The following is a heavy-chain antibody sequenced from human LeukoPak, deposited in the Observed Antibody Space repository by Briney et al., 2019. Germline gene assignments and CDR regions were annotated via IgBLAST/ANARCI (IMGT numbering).Heavy chain of an antibody. CDR2: IFYSGST. V-gene: IGHV4-59*12. CDR3: ARVLVGSRVDY. D-gene: IGHD2-21*01. CDR1: GGSISNYY. J-gene: IGHJ4*02. Sequence: SETLSLTCTVSGGSISNYYWSWIRQPPGKGLEWIGYIFYSGSTNYNPSLKSRVTISVDTSKNQFSLKLSSVTAADTAVYYCARVLVGSRVDYWGQGTLVTVSS.